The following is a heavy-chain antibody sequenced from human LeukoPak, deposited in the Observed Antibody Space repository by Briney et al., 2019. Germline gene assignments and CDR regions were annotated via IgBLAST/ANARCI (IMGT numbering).Heavy chain of an antibody. V-gene: IGHV3-66*01. Sequence: GGSLRLSCAASGFAVSSNYMSWVRQAPGKGLEWVSIIYSGGSTYYADSVKGRFTISRDNSKNTLYLQMNSLRAEDTAAYYCARASSSGWGGNLDYWGQGTLVTVSS. CDR3: ARASSSGWGGNLDY. D-gene: IGHD6-19*01. CDR2: IYSGGST. CDR1: GFAVSSNY. J-gene: IGHJ4*02.